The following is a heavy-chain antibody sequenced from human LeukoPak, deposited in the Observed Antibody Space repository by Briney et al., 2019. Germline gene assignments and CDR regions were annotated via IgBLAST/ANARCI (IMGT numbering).Heavy chain of an antibody. CDR1: GGSISSGDYY. Sequence: SETLSPTCTVSGGSISSGDYYWSWIRQPPGKGLEWIGYIYYSGSTYYNPSLKSRVTISVDTSKNQFSLKLSSVTAADTAVYYCARGPDGSGSYYKMAPFDFWGQGTLVTVSS. CDR2: IYYSGST. V-gene: IGHV4-30-4*01. CDR3: ARGPDGSGSYYKMAPFDF. J-gene: IGHJ4*02. D-gene: IGHD3-10*01.